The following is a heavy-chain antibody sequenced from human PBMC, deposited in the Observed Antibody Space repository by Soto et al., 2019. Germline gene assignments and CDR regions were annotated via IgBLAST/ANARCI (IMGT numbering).Heavy chain of an antibody. Sequence: EVQLVESGGGLVQPGGSLRLSCAASGFTFDDYVMHWVRQAPGKGLEWVSGISWKSGTIGYADSVQGRFTISRDNAKNSLHLQMSSLRTEDTAFYYCAKDMSARSDSWLNWFDPWGQGTLVTVSS. V-gene: IGHV3-9*01. D-gene: IGHD2-2*01. CDR1: GFTFDDYV. CDR2: ISWKSGTI. J-gene: IGHJ5*02. CDR3: AKDMSARSDSWLNWFDP.